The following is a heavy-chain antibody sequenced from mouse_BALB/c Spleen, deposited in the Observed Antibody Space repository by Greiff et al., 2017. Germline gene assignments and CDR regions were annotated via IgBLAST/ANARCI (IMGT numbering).Heavy chain of an antibody. Sequence: EVQLVESGGGLVQPGGSLKLSCAASGFTFSSYGMSWVRQTPDKRLELVATINSNGGSTYYPDSVKGRFTISRDNAKNTLYLQMSSLKSEDTAMYYCAREGGNPYAMDYWGQGTSVTVSS. J-gene: IGHJ4*01. CDR2: INSNGGST. CDR1: GFTFSSYG. V-gene: IGHV5-6-3*01. CDR3: AREGGNPYAMDY. D-gene: IGHD2-1*01.